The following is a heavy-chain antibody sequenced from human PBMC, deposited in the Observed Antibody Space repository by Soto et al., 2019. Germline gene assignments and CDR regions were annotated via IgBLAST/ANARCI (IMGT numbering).Heavy chain of an antibody. J-gene: IGHJ4*02. Sequence: QVQLVQSGAEVKKPGASVKVSCKASGYTFTSYAMHWVRQAPGQRLEWMGWINAGNGNTKYSQKFQGRVTITRDTSASKADMEVSRLRSEDTAADYCARTIVVETAADYWGQGTLVTFSS. CDR3: ARTIVVETAADY. D-gene: IGHD2-21*02. CDR2: INAGNGNT. V-gene: IGHV1-3*01. CDR1: GYTFTSYA.